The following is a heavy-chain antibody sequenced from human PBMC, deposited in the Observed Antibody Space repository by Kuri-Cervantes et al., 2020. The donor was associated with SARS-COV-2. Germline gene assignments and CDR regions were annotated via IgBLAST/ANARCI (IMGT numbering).Heavy chain of an antibody. J-gene: IGHJ3*02. V-gene: IGHV1-46*01. CDR2: INPSGGST. D-gene: IGHD2-2*01. CDR1: GFTFSSYA. Sequence: GGSLRLSCAASGFTFSSYAMSWVRQAPGKGLEWMGIINPSGGSTSYAQKFQGRVTMTRDTSTSTVYMELSSLRSEDTAVYYCARGAPIVVVPAAKGDDAFDIWGQGTMVTVSS. CDR3: ARGAPIVVVPAAKGDDAFDI.